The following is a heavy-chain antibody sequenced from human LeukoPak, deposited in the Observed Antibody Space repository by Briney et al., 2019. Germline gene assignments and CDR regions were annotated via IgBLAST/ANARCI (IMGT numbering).Heavy chain of an antibody. CDR3: ARKVRRRGYSGYGVTTPREYFDL. CDR2: INHSGST. D-gene: IGHD5-12*01. J-gene: IGHJ2*01. Sequence: PSETLSLTCTVSGGSISSGDYYWNWIRQPPGKGLEWIGEINHSGSTNYNPSIKSRVTISVDTSKNQFSLKLSSVTAADTAVYYCARKVRRRGYSGYGVTTPREYFDLWGRGTLVTVSS. V-gene: IGHV4-39*07. CDR1: GGSISSGDYY.